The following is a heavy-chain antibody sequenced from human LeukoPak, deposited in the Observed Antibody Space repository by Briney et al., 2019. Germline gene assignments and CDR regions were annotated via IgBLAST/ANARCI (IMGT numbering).Heavy chain of an antibody. D-gene: IGHD1-14*01. J-gene: IGHJ6*02. CDR2: ISYDGSNK. CDR3: ARDRGEPPYYYYGMDV. Sequence: GGSLRLSCAASGFTFSSYAMHWVRQAPGKGLEWVAVISYDGSNKYYADSVKGRFTISGDNSKNTLYLQMNSLRAEDTAVYYCARDRGEPPYYYYGMDVWGQGTTVTVSS. V-gene: IGHV3-30-3*01. CDR1: GFTFSSYA.